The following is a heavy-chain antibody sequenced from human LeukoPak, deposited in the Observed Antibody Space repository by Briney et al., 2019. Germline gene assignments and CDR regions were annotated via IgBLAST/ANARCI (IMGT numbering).Heavy chain of an antibody. J-gene: IGHJ4*02. Sequence: TGGSLRLSCAASGFTFSSYAMHWVRQAPGKGLEWVAVISYGGSNKYYADSVKGRFTISRDNSKNTLYLQMNSLRAEDTAVYYCARDQEAAGVFDYWGQGTLVTVSS. D-gene: IGHD6-13*01. CDR3: ARDQEAAGVFDY. V-gene: IGHV3-30*04. CDR2: ISYGGSNK. CDR1: GFTFSSYA.